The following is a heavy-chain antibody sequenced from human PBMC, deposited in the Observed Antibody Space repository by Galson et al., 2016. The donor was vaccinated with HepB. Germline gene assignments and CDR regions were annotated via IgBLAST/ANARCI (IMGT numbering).Heavy chain of an antibody. J-gene: IGHJ4*02. Sequence: SETLSLTCTVSGGSITNHNYFWGWIRQPPGKGPEWIGTIYYSGSTSYNPSLKSRVTMSVDTSKNQFSLRLTFVTVADTAVYYCARLEGSVTTRFGVWGQGILVTVSS. CDR1: GGSITNHNYF. CDR2: IYYSGST. V-gene: IGHV4-39*01. D-gene: IGHD4-17*01. CDR3: ARLEGSVTTRFGV.